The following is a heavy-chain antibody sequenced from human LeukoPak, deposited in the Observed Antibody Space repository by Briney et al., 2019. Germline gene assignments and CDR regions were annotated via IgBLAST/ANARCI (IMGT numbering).Heavy chain of an antibody. CDR1: GFTFSSYA. CDR3: ARDGGIAARLRQLDY. D-gene: IGHD6-6*01. V-gene: IGHV3-30*04. J-gene: IGHJ4*02. Sequence: PGGSLRLSCAASGFTFSSYAMHWVRQAPGKGLEWVAVISYDGSNKYYADSVKGRFTISRDNSKNTLYLQMNSLRAEDTAVYYCARDGGIAARLRQLDYWGQGTLVTVSS. CDR2: ISYDGSNK.